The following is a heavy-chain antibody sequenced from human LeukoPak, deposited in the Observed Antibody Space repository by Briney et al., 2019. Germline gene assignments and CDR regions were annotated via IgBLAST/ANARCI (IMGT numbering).Heavy chain of an antibody. CDR1: GFTFSGSA. D-gene: IGHD3-3*01. CDR2: IRSKANSYAT. J-gene: IGHJ6*03. Sequence: GGSLRLSCAASGFTFSGSAMRWVRQASGKGLEWVGRIRSKANSYATAYAASVKGRFTIPRDDSKNTAYLQMNSLKTEDTAVYYCTRTYDFWSGYSGPYYYMDVWGKGTTVTVSS. CDR3: TRTYDFWSGYSGPYYYMDV. V-gene: IGHV3-73*01.